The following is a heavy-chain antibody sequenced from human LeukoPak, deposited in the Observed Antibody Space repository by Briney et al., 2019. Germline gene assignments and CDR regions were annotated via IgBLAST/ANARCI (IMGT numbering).Heavy chain of an antibody. J-gene: IGHJ3*02. D-gene: IGHD6-13*01. CDR1: GFTFSSYS. CDR3: ARDQGSSWYKYAFDI. CDR2: ISSSSSYI. V-gene: IGHV3-21*01. Sequence: SGGSLRLSCAASGFTFSSYSMNWVRQAPGKGLEWVSSISSSSSYIYYADSVKGRFTISRDNAKNSLYLQMNSLRAEDTAVYYCARDQGSSWYKYAFDIWGQGTMVTVSS.